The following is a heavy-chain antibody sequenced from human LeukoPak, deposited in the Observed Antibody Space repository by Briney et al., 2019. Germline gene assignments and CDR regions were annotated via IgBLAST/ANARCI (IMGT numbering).Heavy chain of an antibody. CDR1: GFTFSSYA. Sequence: GGSLRLSCAASGFTFSSYAMSWVRQAPGKGLEWVSAISGSGGSTYYADPVKGRFTISRDNSKNTLYLQMNSLRAEDTALYYCAKAIDWNVNANGYFQHWGQGTLVTVSS. CDR3: AKAIDWNVNANGYFQH. J-gene: IGHJ1*01. CDR2: ISGSGGST. V-gene: IGHV3-23*01. D-gene: IGHD1-1*01.